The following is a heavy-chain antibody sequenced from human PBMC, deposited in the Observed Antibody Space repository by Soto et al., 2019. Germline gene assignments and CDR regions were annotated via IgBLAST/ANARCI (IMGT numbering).Heavy chain of an antibody. CDR1: GFTFSDYY. D-gene: IGHD6-6*01. J-gene: IGHJ6*03. Sequence: GGSLRLSCAASGFTFSDYYMSWIRQAPGKGLEWVSYISSSGSTIYYADSVKGRFTISRDNAKNSLYLQMNSLRAEDTAVYYCARDFSSSSFYYYYYMDVWGKGTTVTVSS. CDR2: ISSSGSTI. V-gene: IGHV3-11*01. CDR3: ARDFSSSSFYYYYYMDV.